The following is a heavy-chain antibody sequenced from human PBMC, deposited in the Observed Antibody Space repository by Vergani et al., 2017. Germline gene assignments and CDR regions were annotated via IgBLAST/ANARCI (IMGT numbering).Heavy chain of an antibody. CDR1: GYTFTGYY. V-gene: IGHV1-2*02. Sequence: QVQLVQSGAEVKKPGASVKVSCKASGYTFTGYYMHWVRQAPGQGLEWMGWINPNSGGTNYAQKFKGRVTMTRGTSISTAYMELRRLGSDDTAVYYCARDPLFDIVVVPAANGGCYWGQGTLVTVSS. CDR2: INPNSGGT. J-gene: IGHJ4*02. CDR3: ARDPLFDIVVVPAANGGCY. D-gene: IGHD2-2*01.